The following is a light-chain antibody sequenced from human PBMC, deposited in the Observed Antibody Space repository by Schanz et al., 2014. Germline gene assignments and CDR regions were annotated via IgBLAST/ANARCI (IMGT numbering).Light chain of an antibody. V-gene: IGLV2-14*02. CDR2: EGS. Sequence: QSALTQPASVSGSPGQSITISCTGTSSDVGSYNLVSWYQQHPGKAPKLMIYEGSKRPSGVSNRFSGSKSGNTASLTISGLQAEDEADYYCSSYGGSNNAVVFGGGTKLTVL. J-gene: IGLJ2*01. CDR3: SSYGGSNNAVV. CDR1: SSDVGSYNL.